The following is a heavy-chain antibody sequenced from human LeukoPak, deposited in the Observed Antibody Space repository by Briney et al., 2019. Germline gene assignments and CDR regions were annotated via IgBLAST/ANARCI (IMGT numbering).Heavy chain of an antibody. Sequence: SETLSLTCTVSGGSISSYYWSWIRQPAGKGLEWIGRIYTSGSTNYNPSLKSRVTISVDTSKNQFSLKLSSVTAADTAVYYCARDGRYSGPEGDYYYYMDVWGKGTAVTISS. V-gene: IGHV4-4*07. J-gene: IGHJ6*03. CDR2: IYTSGST. CDR1: GGSISSYY. D-gene: IGHD5-12*01. CDR3: ARDGRYSGPEGDYYYYMDV.